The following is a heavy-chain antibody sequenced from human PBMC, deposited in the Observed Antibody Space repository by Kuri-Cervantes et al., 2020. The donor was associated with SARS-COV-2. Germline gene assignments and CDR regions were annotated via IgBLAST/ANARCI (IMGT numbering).Heavy chain of an antibody. D-gene: IGHD3-3*01. V-gene: IGHV4-34*01. J-gene: IGHJ4*02. Sequence: ESLKISCAVYGGSFSGYYWSLIRQPPGKGLEWIGEINHSGSTNYNPSLKSRVTISVDTSKNQFSLKLSSVTAADTAVYYCARGRSRITIFGVVIGGVGYYFDYWCQGTLVTVSS. CDR1: GGSFSGYY. CDR3: ARGRSRITIFGVVIGGVGYYFDY. CDR2: INHSGST.